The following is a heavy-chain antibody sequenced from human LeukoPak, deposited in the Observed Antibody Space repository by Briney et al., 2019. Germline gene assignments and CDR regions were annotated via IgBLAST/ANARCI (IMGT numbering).Heavy chain of an antibody. CDR2: ISYDGGNT. CDR1: GVTFITSG. Sequence: PGGSLRLSCAASGVTFITSGRHGIRQAPGKGLEWVAVISYDGGNTYYADSVKGRFTISRDNSKNTVFLQMHSLRGDDTAVYYCVKFVRYYFDYWGQGTLVTVSS. CDR3: VKFVRYYFDY. D-gene: IGHD3-10*02. J-gene: IGHJ4*02. V-gene: IGHV3-30*18.